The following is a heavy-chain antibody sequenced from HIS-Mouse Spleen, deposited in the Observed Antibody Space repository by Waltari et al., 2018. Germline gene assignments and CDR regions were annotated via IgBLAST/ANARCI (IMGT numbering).Heavy chain of an antibody. J-gene: IGHJ6*02. D-gene: IGHD2-8*01. CDR1: GGTFSSYA. V-gene: IGHV1-69*01. Sequence: QVQLVQSGAEVKKPGSSVKVSCKASGGTFSSYAISWVRQAPGQGLGWMGGIIPNFGTANYEQKFKGRVTITADESTSTAYMELSSLRSEDTAVYYCARDVGYCTNGVCYNHYGMDVWGQGTTVTVSS. CDR3: ARDVGYCTNGVCYNHYGMDV. CDR2: IIPNFGTA.